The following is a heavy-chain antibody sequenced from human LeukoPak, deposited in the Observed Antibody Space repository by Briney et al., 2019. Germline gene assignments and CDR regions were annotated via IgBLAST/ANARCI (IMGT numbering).Heavy chain of an antibody. V-gene: IGHV3-30-3*01. CDR1: GFTFSSYA. CDR3: ARDGSGSYSYFDY. J-gene: IGHJ4*02. CDR2: ISYDGSNK. D-gene: IGHD3-10*01. Sequence: SGGSLRLSCAASGFTFSSYAMHWVRQAPGKGLEWVAVISYDGSNKYYADSVKGRFTISRDNSKNTLYLQMNSLRAEDTAVYYCARDGSGSYSYFDYWGQGTLVTVSS.